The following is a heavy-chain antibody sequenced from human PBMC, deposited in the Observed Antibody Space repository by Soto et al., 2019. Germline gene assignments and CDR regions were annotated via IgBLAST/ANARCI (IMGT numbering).Heavy chain of an antibody. CDR1: GGSFSTYA. J-gene: IGHJ6*02. CDR3: ARRRHCSGNSCRYYSGMDV. D-gene: IGHD6-19*01. Sequence: QVQLVQSGAEVKKPGSSVKVSCKAPGGSFSTYAITWVRQAPGQGLEWMGGIIPMIGTSTYAQKFQGRVTMPGDESTSTAYMELSSLTSEDTAVYFCARRRHCSGNSCRYYSGMDVWGQGTTVTVSS. CDR2: IIPMIGTS. V-gene: IGHV1-69*12.